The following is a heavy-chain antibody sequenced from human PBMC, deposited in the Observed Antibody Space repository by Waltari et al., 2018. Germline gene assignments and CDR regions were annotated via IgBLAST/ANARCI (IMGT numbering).Heavy chain of an antibody. V-gene: IGHV3-30*01. Sequence: QVQLVESGGGVVQPGRSLRLSCADSGFTVSSYAMHWVRQAPGKGLEWVAVISYDGSNKYYADPVKGRFTISRDNSKNTLYMQMTSLRPDNTAVYYCARGRIVGSTSDAFDIWGQGTMVTVSS. CDR1: GFTVSSYA. CDR3: ARGRIVGSTSDAFDI. CDR2: ISYDGSNK. D-gene: IGHD1-26*01. J-gene: IGHJ3*02.